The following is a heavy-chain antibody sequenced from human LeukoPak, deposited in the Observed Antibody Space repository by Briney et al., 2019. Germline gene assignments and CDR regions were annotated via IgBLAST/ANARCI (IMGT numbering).Heavy chain of an antibody. V-gene: IGHV1-46*01. CDR1: GYTFTSNF. J-gene: IGHJ5*02. CDR3: ARGRYQFDP. CDR2: INPSGGST. Sequence: ASVTVSCKASGYTFTSNFMHWVRQAPGQGLEWMGIINPSGGSTTYAQKFQGRVTMTRDTSTSTVYMELSSLRSEDTAVYYCARGRYQFDPWGQGTLVTVSS. D-gene: IGHD1-14*01.